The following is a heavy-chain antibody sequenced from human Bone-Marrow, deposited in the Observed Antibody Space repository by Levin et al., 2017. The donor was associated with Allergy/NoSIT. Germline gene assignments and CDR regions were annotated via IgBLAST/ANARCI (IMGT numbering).Heavy chain of an antibody. J-gene: IGHJ4*02. CDR1: GFTFSSYA. CDR3: AKGRNWNPNCEFDY. CDR2: ISGSGGST. D-gene: IGHD1-1*01. Sequence: VASVKVSCAASGFTFSSYAMSWVRQAPGKGLEWVSAISGSGGSTYYADSVKGRFTISRDNSKNTLYLQMNSLRAEDTAVYYCAKGRNWNPNCEFDYWGQGTLVTVSS. V-gene: IGHV3-23*01.